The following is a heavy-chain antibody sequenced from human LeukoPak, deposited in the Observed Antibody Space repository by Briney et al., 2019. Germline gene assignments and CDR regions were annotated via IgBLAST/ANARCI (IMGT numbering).Heavy chain of an antibody. CDR3: ARGGGLAV. D-gene: IGHD3-16*01. Sequence: GGSLRLSCAASGFTFSSYWMNRARQAPGKGLEWVASINHNGNVNYYVDSVKGRFTISRDNAKNSLYLQMSNWRAEDTAVFFCARGGGLAVGGQGATVTVPS. V-gene: IGHV3-7*03. J-gene: IGHJ6*02. CDR1: GFTFSSYW. CDR2: INHNGNVN.